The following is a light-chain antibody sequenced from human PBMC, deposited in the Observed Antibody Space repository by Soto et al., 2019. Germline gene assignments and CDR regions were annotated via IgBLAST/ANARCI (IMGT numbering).Light chain of an antibody. J-gene: IGKJ1*01. CDR2: QTS. V-gene: IGKV3-11*01. CDR3: QQYNNWPPWT. Sequence: EIVLTQSPATLSSFPGDRVTLSCRASQYINTRLAWYQHRPGQAPRLLIYQTSTRAAGIPARFSASGTGTDFTLTISDVQPEDFAVYYCQQYNNWPPWTFGQGTKVDIK. CDR1: QYINTR.